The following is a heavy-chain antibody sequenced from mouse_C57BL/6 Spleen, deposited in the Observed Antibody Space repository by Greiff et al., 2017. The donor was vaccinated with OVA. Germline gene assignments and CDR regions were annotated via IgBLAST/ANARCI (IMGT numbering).Heavy chain of an antibody. D-gene: IGHD2-4*01. J-gene: IGHJ2*01. CDR2: IRNKANGYTT. CDR3: ARYDYDGFDY. V-gene: IGHV7-3*01. CDR1: GFTFTDYY. Sequence: EVKLMESGGGLVQPGGSLSLSCAASGFTFTDYYMSWVRQPPGKGLEWLGFIRNKANGYTTEYSASVKGRFTISRDNSQSINYLQMNALRAEDSATSYCARYDYDGFDYWGQGTTLTVSS.